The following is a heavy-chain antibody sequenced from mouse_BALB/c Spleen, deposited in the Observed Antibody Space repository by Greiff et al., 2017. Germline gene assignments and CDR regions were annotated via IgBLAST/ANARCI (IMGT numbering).Heavy chain of an antibody. CDR2: ISSGSSTI. J-gene: IGHJ3*01. CDR3: AREEIYYGYDEGCAY. D-gene: IGHD2-2*01. CDR1: GFTFSSFG. Sequence: EVKLVESGGGLVQPGGSRKLSCAASGFTFSSFGMHWVRQAPEKGLEWVAYISSGSSTIYYADTVKGRFTISRDNHKNTLFLQMTSLRSEDTAMYYCAREEIYYGYDEGCAYWGQGTLVTVSA. V-gene: IGHV5-17*02.